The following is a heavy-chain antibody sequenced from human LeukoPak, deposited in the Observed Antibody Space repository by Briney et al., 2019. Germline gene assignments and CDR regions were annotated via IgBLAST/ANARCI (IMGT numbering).Heavy chain of an antibody. CDR3: AREYSSSSVDY. J-gene: IGHJ4*02. CDR1: GFTFSSYA. CDR2: ISSNGGST. D-gene: IGHD6-6*01. V-gene: IGHV3-64*01. Sequence: GGSLRLSCAASGFTFSSYAMHWVRQAPGKGLEYVSGISSNGGSTYYANSVKGRFTISRDNSKNTLYLQMGSLRAEDMAVYYCAREYSSSSVDYWGQGTLVAVSS.